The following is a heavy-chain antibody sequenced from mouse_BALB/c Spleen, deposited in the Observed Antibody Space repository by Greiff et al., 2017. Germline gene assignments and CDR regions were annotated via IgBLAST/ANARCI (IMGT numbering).Heavy chain of an antibody. CDR2: ISDGGSYT. J-gene: IGHJ4*01. Sequence: EVKLMESGGGLVKPGGSLKLSCAASGFTFSDYYMYWVRQTPEKRLEWVATISDGGSYTYYPDSVKGRFTISRDNAKNNLYLQMSSLKSEDTAMYYCARDGSSGPDYYAMDYWGQGTSVTVSS. D-gene: IGHD3-1*01. CDR1: GFTFSDYY. V-gene: IGHV5-4*02. CDR3: ARDGSSGPDYYAMDY.